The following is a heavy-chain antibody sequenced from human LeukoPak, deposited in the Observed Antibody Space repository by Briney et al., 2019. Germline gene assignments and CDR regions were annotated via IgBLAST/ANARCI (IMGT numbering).Heavy chain of an antibody. D-gene: IGHD2-8*01. J-gene: IGHJ6*02. CDR1: GYTFTSYG. V-gene: IGHV1-18*01. Sequence: ASVKVSCKASGYTFTSYGISWVRQAPGQGLEWMGWISAYNGNTNYAQKLQGRVTMTTDTSTSTAYMELRSLRSDDTAVYYCARDARDIVLMVYTYYYYYGMDVWGQGTTVTVS. CDR3: ARDARDIVLMVYTYYYYYGMDV. CDR2: ISAYNGNT.